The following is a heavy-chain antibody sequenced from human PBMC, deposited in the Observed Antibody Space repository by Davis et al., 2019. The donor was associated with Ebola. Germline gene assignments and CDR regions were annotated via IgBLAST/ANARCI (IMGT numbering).Heavy chain of an antibody. V-gene: IGHV4-4*08. J-gene: IGHJ5*02. CDR1: GGSISNYY. D-gene: IGHD3-10*01. CDR2: ISTTGSA. CDR3: AGGGEYYYGSGSP. Sequence: SETLSLTCTVSGGSISNYYWSWIRQLPGKGLEWIGFISTTGSAYYNPSLKSRVTISVDTSKNQFSLKLSSVTAADTAVYYCAGGGEYYYGSGSPWGQGTLVTVSS.